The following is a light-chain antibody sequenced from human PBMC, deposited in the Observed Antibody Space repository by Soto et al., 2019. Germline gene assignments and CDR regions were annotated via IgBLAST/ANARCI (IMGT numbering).Light chain of an antibody. CDR3: QQNYSPPYT. Sequence: DIVMTQSPDSLAVSLGERATINCKSSQSVLYSSNNKNYLAWYQQKPGQPPKLLIYWASTRESGVPDRFSGSGLGQDSTLTTGGLQPKDVAVYYGQQNYSPPYTFGQGTRREIK. J-gene: IGKJ2*01. V-gene: IGKV4-1*01. CDR1: QSVLYSSNNKNY. CDR2: WAS.